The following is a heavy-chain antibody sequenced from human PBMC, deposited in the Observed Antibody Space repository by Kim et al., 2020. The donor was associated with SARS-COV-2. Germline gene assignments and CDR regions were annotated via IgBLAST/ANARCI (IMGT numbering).Heavy chain of an antibody. Sequence: DAVKGRFTISRADSKTRLYLQMHSLRTEDTAVYYCARVGAVAGTGWAFDIWGQGTMVTVSS. CDR3: ARVGAVAGTGWAFDI. J-gene: IGHJ3*02. V-gene: IGHV3-30*13. D-gene: IGHD6-19*01.